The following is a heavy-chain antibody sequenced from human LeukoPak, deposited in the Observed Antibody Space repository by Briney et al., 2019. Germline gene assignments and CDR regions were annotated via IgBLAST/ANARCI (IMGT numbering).Heavy chain of an antibody. Sequence: HTGGSLRLSCAASGFTFSNYWMSWVRQAMGKGLECVAKIKEDGSEKHYVDSVKGRFTISRDNTKNSLYLQMNSLRAEDTAAYYCARDYTGGWNDYWGQGTLVIVSS. CDR1: GFTFSNYW. CDR3: ARDYTGGWNDY. CDR2: IKEDGSEK. V-gene: IGHV3-7*01. D-gene: IGHD7-27*01. J-gene: IGHJ4*02.